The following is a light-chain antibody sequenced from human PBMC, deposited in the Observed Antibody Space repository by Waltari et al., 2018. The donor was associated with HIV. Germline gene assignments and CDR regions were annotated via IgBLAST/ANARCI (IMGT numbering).Light chain of an antibody. CDR2: DAS. Sequence: EIEMTQSPATLSVSPGERATLSCRSSQSVRSKLAWYQQKPGQAPGLLIYDASTRATGIPARFSGSGSGTEFTLTISSLQSADFAVYYCQQYHNWPPVTFGGGTKVEIK. J-gene: IGKJ4*01. CDR3: QQYHNWPPVT. CDR1: QSVRSK. V-gene: IGKV3-15*01.